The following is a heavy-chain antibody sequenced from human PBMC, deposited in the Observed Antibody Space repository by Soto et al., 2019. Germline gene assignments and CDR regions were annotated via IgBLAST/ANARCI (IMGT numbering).Heavy chain of an antibody. J-gene: IGHJ5*02. Sequence: PSETLSLTCTVSGGSISSYYWSWIRQPAGKGLEWIGRIYSSGGTNYNPSLKSRVTMSVDTSKNQFSLKLTSVTAADTAVYYCARDRAVIGNDSWFDPWGQGTLVTVSS. CDR3: ARDRAVIGNDSWFDP. CDR2: IYSSGGT. V-gene: IGHV4-4*07. D-gene: IGHD1-20*01. CDR1: GGSISSYY.